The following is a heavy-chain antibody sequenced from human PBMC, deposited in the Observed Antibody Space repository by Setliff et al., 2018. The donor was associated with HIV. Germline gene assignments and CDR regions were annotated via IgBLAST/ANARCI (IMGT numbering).Heavy chain of an antibody. CDR1: GFTFMNYE. D-gene: IGHD3-10*01. J-gene: IGHJ6*02. Sequence: GGSLRLSCAASGFTFMNYEMSWVRQAPGKGLEWVSKISASGITTDYADSVKGRFTISRDNSKNTLFLQMNSLRAEDTAVYYCAKELITMGRGVNYGMDVWGQGTTVTVSS. CDR2: ISASGITT. V-gene: IGHV3-23*01. CDR3: AKELITMGRGVNYGMDV.